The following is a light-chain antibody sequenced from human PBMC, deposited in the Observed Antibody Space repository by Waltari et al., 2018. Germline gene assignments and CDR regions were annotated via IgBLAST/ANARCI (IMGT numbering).Light chain of an antibody. J-gene: IGLJ3*02. CDR1: SGDIGYFDF. Sequence: QSALTQPASVSGSPGQSITISCTGTSGDIGYFDFVSWYQQYPGKAPKSIIYEVTKRPSGVSNRFSGSKSGNTASLTISGLQAEDEAHYYCCSYAGDSTWVFGGGTKLTVL. CDR2: EVT. V-gene: IGLV2-23*02. CDR3: CSYAGDSTWV.